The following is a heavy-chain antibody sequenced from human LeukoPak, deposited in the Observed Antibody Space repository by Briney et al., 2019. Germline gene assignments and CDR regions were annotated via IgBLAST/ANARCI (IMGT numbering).Heavy chain of an antibody. CDR1: GFTFDDYA. V-gene: IGHV3-9*03. CDR3: AKDLRSSSWDAFDI. J-gene: IGHJ3*02. Sequence: GGSLRLSCAASGFTFDDYAMHRVRQAPGKGLEWVSGISWNSGSIGYADSVKGRFTISRDNAKNSLYLQMNSLRAEDMALYYCAKDLRSSSWDAFDIWGQGTMVTVSS. D-gene: IGHD6-13*01. CDR2: ISWNSGSI.